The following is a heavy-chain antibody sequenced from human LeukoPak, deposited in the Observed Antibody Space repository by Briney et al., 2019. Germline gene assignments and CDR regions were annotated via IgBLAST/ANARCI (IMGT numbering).Heavy chain of an antibody. CDR2: IYYSGST. Sequence: SETLSLTCTVSGGSISSSSYSWGWIRQPPGKGLEWIGYIYYSGSTNYNPSLKSRVTISVDTSKNQFSLKLSSVTAADTAVYYCARNGVGATRNWFDPWGQGTLVTVSS. CDR1: GGSISSSSYS. CDR3: ARNGVGATRNWFDP. V-gene: IGHV4-61*05. D-gene: IGHD1-26*01. J-gene: IGHJ5*02.